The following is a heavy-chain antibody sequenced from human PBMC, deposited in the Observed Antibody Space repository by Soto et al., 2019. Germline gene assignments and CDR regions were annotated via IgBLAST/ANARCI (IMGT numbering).Heavy chain of an antibody. CDR2: ISGSGGST. CDR1: GFTFSSYA. Sequence: GGSLRLSCAASGFTFSSYAMSWVRQAPGKGLEWVSAISGSGGSTYYADSVKGRFTISRDNSKNTLYLQMNSLRAEDTAVYYCAKDNNPYGGNPHDYYYYGMDVWGQGTTVTVSS. CDR3: AKDNNPYGGNPHDYYYYGMDV. D-gene: IGHD4-17*01. V-gene: IGHV3-23*01. J-gene: IGHJ6*02.